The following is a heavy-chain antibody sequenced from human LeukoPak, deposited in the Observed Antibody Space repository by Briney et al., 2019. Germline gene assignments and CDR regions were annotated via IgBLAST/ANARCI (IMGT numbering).Heavy chain of an antibody. Sequence: SVKVSCKASGYTFTSYYMHWVRQAPGQGLEWMGGIIPIFGTANYAQKFQGRVTITADESTSTAYMELSSLRSEDTAVYYCARVAKQYYYDSSGYYPFDYWGQGTLVTVSS. CDR3: ARVAKQYYYDSSGYYPFDY. V-gene: IGHV1-69*13. D-gene: IGHD3-22*01. J-gene: IGHJ4*02. CDR2: IIPIFGTA. CDR1: GYTFTSYY.